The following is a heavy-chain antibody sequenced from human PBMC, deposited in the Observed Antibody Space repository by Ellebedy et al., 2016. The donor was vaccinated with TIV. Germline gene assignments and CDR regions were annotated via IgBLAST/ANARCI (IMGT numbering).Heavy chain of an antibody. Sequence: PGGSLRLSCAASGFTFSASAMHWVRQASGKGLDWVGRIRNKANSYATGYAASVKGRFTISRDDSKNMAYLQMRSLKTEDTAVYYCIRLVATGTWWGQGTLVTVSS. V-gene: IGHV3-73*01. D-gene: IGHD6-13*01. CDR1: GFTFSASA. J-gene: IGHJ4*02. CDR2: IRNKANSYAT. CDR3: IRLVATGTW.